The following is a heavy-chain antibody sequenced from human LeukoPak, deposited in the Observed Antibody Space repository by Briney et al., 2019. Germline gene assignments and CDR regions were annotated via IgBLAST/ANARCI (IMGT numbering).Heavy chain of an antibody. CDR2: IYYSGST. Sequence: SETLSLTCTVSGGSISSYYWSWIRQPPGKGLEWIGYIYYSGSTNYNPSLKSRVTISVDTSKNQFSLRLSSVTAADTAVYYCARGWYRRYFDYWGQGTLVTVSS. V-gene: IGHV4-59*01. D-gene: IGHD6-13*01. CDR3: ARGWYRRYFDY. CDR1: GGSISSYY. J-gene: IGHJ4*02.